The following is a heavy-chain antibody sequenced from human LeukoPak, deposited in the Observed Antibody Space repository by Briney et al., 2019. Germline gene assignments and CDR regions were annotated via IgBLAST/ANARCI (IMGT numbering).Heavy chain of an antibody. Sequence: SQTLSLTCSVSGDSVSSGGYSWSWIRQHPGTGLEWIGYIHYIGGTFYNPSLKSRVTISLDTSRNQFSLELKSVTAADTAVYYCALRGYSYGTGWFDPWGQGTLVTVSS. J-gene: IGHJ5*02. CDR1: GDSVSSGGYS. CDR2: IHYIGGT. CDR3: ALRGYSYGTGWFDP. D-gene: IGHD5-18*01. V-gene: IGHV4-31*02.